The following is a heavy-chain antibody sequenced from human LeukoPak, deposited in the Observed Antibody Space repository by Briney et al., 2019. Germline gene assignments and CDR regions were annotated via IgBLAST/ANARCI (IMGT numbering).Heavy chain of an antibody. CDR3: VKTMVTFGGIIRADAFDI. CDR1: GFTFNMYA. CDR2: INNNGGTT. Sequence: PGGSLRLSCSASGFTFNMYAMHWVRQVPGKGLEYLSGINNNGGTTNYADSVKGRFTISRDNFNNTLYLQMSSLRAEDTAVYYCVKTMVTFGGIIRADAFDIWGQGTMVTVS. V-gene: IGHV3-64D*06. J-gene: IGHJ3*02. D-gene: IGHD3-16*01.